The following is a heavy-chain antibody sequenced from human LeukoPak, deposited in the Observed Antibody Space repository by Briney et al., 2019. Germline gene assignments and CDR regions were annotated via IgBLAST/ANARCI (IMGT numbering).Heavy chain of an antibody. CDR1: GFTFSSYA. V-gene: IGHV3-21*01. J-gene: IGHJ4*02. CDR3: ARGFAYSAYYDFWSGPDY. Sequence: PGGSLRLSCAASGFTFSSYAMSWVRQAPGKGLEWVSSISSSSSYIYYADSVKGRFTISRDNAKNSLYLQMNSLRVEDTAVYYCARGFAYSAYYDFWSGPDYWGQGTLVTVSS. CDR2: ISSSSSYI. D-gene: IGHD3-3*01.